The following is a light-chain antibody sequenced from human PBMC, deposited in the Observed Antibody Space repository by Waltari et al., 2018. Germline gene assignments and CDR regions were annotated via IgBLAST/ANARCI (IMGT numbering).Light chain of an antibody. CDR3: QQRSSSIT. Sequence: IVLTQSPATLSLSPGERATLSCRASQDIASFLAWYQQKPCQAPRLLIYDASIRATGVPARFSGSGPGRDFTLTISSLEPEDSAVYYCQQRSSSITFGGGTKVEIK. CDR2: DAS. V-gene: IGKV3D-11*01. CDR1: QDIASF. J-gene: IGKJ4*01.